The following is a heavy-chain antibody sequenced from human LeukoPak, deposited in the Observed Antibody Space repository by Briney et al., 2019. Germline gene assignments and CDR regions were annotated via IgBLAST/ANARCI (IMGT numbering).Heavy chain of an antibody. CDR3: ASFYFDSRGYYSLGLV. V-gene: IGHV4-59*08. CDR1: GGSISSYY. D-gene: IGHD3-22*01. Sequence: PSETLSLTCTGSGGSISSYYWSWIRQPPGKGLVGIGYISYSGGTNYNPSLKGRVTISVDTSTNQVSLKLSSVTAADTAVYYCASFYFDSRGYYSLGLVWGQGTLVTVSS. CDR2: ISYSGGT. J-gene: IGHJ4*02.